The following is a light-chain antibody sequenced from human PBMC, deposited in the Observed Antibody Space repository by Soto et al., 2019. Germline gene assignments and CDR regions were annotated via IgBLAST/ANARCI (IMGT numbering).Light chain of an antibody. V-gene: IGLV2-11*01. CDR2: DVS. CDR3: CSYAGSYTLV. Sequence: QSALTQPRSVSGSPGQSVTISCTGTSSDVGNYNYVSWYRQHPGKAPKLMIYDVSKRPSGVPDRFSGSKSGNTSSLTISGLQAEDEADYYCCSYAGSYTLVFGGGTKVTVL. CDR1: SSDVGNYNY. J-gene: IGLJ2*01.